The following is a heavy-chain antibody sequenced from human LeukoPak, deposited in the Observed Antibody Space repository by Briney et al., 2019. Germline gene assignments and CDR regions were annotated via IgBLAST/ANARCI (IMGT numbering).Heavy chain of an antibody. D-gene: IGHD3-3*01. CDR1: GYTFTGYY. J-gene: IGHJ6*03. V-gene: IGHV1-2*02. CDR2: INPNSGGT. Sequence: GASVKVSCKASGYTFTGYYMHWVRQAPGQGLEWMGWINPNSGGTNYAQKFQGRVTMTRDTSISTAYMELSRLRSDDTAVYYCARDSAHYDFWSSQNYYYMDVWGKGTTVTVSS. CDR3: ARDSAHYDFWSSQNYYYMDV.